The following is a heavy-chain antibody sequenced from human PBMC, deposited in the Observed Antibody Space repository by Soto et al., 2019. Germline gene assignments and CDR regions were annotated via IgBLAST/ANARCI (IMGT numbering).Heavy chain of an antibody. CDR1: GFTFSDYY. CDR2: ISSSSSYT. D-gene: IGHD3-9*01. V-gene: IGHV3-11*05. Sequence: QVQLVESGGGLVKPGGSLRLSCAASGFTFSDYYMSWIRQAPGKGLEWVSYISSSSSYTNYADSVKGRFTISRDNAKNSLYLQMNGLRAEDTAVYYCARDADILPGSDAFDIWGQGTMVTVSS. CDR3: ARDADILPGSDAFDI. J-gene: IGHJ3*02.